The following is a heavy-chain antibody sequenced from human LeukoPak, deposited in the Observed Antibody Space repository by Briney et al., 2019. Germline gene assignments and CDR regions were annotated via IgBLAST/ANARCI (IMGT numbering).Heavy chain of an antibody. CDR1: GGSISSYY. Sequence: PSETPSLTCTVSGGSISSYYWSWIRQPPGKGLEWIGYIYYSGSTNYNPSLKSRVTISVDTSKNQFSLKLSSVTAADTAVYYCARGMVVVPAAHPDWFDPWGQGTLVTVSS. V-gene: IGHV4-59*01. CDR2: IYYSGST. J-gene: IGHJ5*02. CDR3: ARGMVVVPAAHPDWFDP. D-gene: IGHD2-2*01.